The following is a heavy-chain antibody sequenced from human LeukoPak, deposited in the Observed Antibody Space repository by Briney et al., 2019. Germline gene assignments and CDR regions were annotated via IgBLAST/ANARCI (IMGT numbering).Heavy chain of an antibody. CDR3: AKDNSGYDFWQNFDH. CDR1: GFTFSSYA. CDR2: ISGSGGST. D-gene: IGHD5-12*01. J-gene: IGHJ4*02. V-gene: IGHV3-23*01. Sequence: GGSLRLSCAASGFTFSSYAMSWVRQAPGKGLEWVSAISGSGGSTYYADSVKGRFTISRDNSKNTLYLQMNSLRAEDTAVYYCAKDNSGYDFWQNFDHWGQGTLATVSS.